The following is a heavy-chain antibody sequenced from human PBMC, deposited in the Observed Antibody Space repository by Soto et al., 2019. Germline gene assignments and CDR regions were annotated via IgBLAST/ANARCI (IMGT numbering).Heavy chain of an antibody. V-gene: IGHV1-3*01. CDR2: INAGSGST. CDR1: GYTFSTHG. J-gene: IGHJ4*02. CDR3: ARDVVMTIFGVPTHY. D-gene: IGHD3-3*01. Sequence: VQLVQSGAEVKKPGASVKVACKASGYTFSTHGIPWVRQAPGHGIECMGWINAGSGSTMYSQKFQGRVTITRDTTASTAYMELRSLRTEDKAVDYCARDVVMTIFGVPTHYWGQGTLVTVSS.